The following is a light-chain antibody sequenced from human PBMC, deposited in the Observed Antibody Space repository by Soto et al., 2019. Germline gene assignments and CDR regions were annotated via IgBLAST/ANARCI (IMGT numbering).Light chain of an antibody. V-gene: IGLV2-8*01. J-gene: IGLJ1*01. Sequence: QSALTQPPSASGSPGQSVTISCTGTSSDVGGSDYVSWYQHHPGKAPKLMIYDLSKRPSGVPDRFSGSKSGNMASLTVSGLQADDEADYYCISHVGHSNVFGTGTKLTVL. CDR1: SSDVGGSDY. CDR2: DLS. CDR3: ISHVGHSNV.